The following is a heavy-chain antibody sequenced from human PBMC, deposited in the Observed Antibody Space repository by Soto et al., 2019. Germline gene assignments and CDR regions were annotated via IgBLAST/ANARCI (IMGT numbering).Heavy chain of an antibody. Sequence: GGSLRLSCAASGFMFSRSGMTWVRQAPGMRLESVAGIGGSGRNTYYADSVKGRFTISRDNSKNTLFLQMNSLRDEDTAIYYCAKDGLSDSPSAIDYWGQGTRVTVPQ. J-gene: IGHJ4*02. V-gene: IGHV3-23*01. CDR3: AKDGLSDSPSAIDY. CDR2: IGGSGRNT. D-gene: IGHD6-13*01. CDR1: GFMFSRSG.